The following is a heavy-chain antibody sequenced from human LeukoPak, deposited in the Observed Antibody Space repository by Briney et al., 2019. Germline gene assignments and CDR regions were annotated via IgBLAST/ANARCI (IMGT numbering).Heavy chain of an antibody. CDR3: ATLKTAMVSSGTSGYYYYMDV. CDR2: INPNSGGT. J-gene: IGHJ6*03. Sequence: VSVKVSCKASGYTFTSNYMHWVRQAPGQGLEWMGWINPNSGGTNYAQKFQGRVTMTRDTSISTAYMELSRLRSDDTAVYYCATLKTAMVSSGTSGYYYYMDVWGKGTTVTVSS. V-gene: IGHV1-2*02. CDR1: GYTFTSNY. D-gene: IGHD5-18*01.